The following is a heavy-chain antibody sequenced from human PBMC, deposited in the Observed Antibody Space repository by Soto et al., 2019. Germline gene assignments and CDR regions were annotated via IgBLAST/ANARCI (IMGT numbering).Heavy chain of an antibody. CDR2: ISSSSSTI. D-gene: IGHD2-2*01. CDR1: GFTFSSYS. Sequence: GGSLRLSCAASGFTFSSYSMNWVRQAPGKGLEWVSYISSSSSTIYYADSVKGRFTISRDNAKNSLYLQMNSLRAEDTAVYYCARDTIFLVGHADAFDIWGQGTMVTVSS. V-gene: IGHV3-48*01. CDR3: ARDTIFLVGHADAFDI. J-gene: IGHJ3*02.